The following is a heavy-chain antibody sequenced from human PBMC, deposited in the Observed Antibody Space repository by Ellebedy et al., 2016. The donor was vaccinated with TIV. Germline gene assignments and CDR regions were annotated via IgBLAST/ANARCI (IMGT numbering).Heavy chain of an antibody. CDR1: GYTFTGYY. CDR3: ARVPALTRGAAKALNNFDY. CDR2: INPNSGGT. Sequence: ASVKVSCKASGYTFTGYYMHWVRQAPGQGLEWMGWINPNSGGTNYAQKFQGRVTMTRDTSISTAYMELSRLRSDDTAVYYCARVPALTRGAAKALNNFDYWGQGTLVTVSS. V-gene: IGHV1-2*02. D-gene: IGHD6-25*01. J-gene: IGHJ4*02.